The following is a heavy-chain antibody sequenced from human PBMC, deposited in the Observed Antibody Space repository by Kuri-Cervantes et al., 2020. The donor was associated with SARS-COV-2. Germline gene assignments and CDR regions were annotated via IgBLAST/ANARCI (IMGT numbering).Heavy chain of an antibody. Sequence: KVSCKGSGYTFTSYWIAWVRQMPGKGLEWMGIIYPGDSDIRYGPSFQGQVTISADKSISTAYLQWSSLKASDTAMYYCARCGSVPAAFDDAFDIWGQGTMVTDSS. V-gene: IGHV5-51*01. CDR3: ARCGSVPAAFDDAFDI. CDR2: IYPGDSDI. J-gene: IGHJ3*02. CDR1: GYTFTSYW. D-gene: IGHD2-2*01.